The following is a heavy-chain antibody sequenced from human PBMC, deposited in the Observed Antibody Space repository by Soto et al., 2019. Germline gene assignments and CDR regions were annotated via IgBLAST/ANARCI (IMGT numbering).Heavy chain of an antibody. CDR2: ISYDGSNK. Sequence: QVQLVESGGGVVQPGRSLRLSCAASGFTFSSYGMHWVRQAPGKGLEWVAVISYDGSNKYYADSVKGRFTISRDNSKNTLYLQMNSLRAEDTAVYYCAKDQGVTRAYYYYGMDVWGQGTTVTVSS. J-gene: IGHJ6*02. CDR3: AKDQGVTRAYYYYGMDV. CDR1: GFTFSSYG. D-gene: IGHD2-21*02. V-gene: IGHV3-30*18.